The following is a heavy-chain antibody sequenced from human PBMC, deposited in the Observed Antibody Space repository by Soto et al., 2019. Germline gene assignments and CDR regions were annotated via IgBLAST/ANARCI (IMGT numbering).Heavy chain of an antibody. CDR3: ARDRGTDGIAARLKWFYLDD. CDR1: GGSISSYY. Sequence: SETLSLTCTVSGGSISSYYWSWIRRPAGKGLEWIGRIYTSGSTNYNPSLKSRVTMSVDTSKNQCSLKLSSVTAADTDVSYCARDRGTDGIAARLKWFYLDDWGQGTLVTVS. V-gene: IGHV4-4*07. CDR2: IYTSGST. J-gene: IGHJ4*02. D-gene: IGHD6-6*01.